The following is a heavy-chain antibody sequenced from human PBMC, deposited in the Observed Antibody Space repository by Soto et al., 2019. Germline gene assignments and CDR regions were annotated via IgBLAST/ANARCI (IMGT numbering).Heavy chain of an antibody. D-gene: IGHD2-15*01. CDR2: LYYSGNT. CDR3: ARVGGVAARTFDY. Sequence: PSVTMSLTRPVSGGSSSPFYLSLVRQPHGKGLEWIGYLYYSGNTNYNPSLKSRVTISVDASKNQVSLRLTSVTAADTAVYYCARVGGVAARTFDYWGQGTVVTVSS. J-gene: IGHJ4*02. CDR1: GGSSSPFY. V-gene: IGHV4-59*01.